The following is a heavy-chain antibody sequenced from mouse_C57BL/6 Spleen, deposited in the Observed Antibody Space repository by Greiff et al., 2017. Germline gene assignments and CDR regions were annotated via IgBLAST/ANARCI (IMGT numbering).Heavy chain of an antibody. CDR2: ISYDGSN. J-gene: IGHJ4*01. V-gene: IGHV3-6*01. D-gene: IGHD2-4*01. Sequence: VQLKESGPGLVKPSQSLSLTCSVTGYSITSGYYWNWIRQFPGNKLEWMGYISYDGSNNYNPSLKNRISITRDTSKNQFFLKLNSVTTEDTATYYSAREGDYDYEDAMGDWGQGTSVTVSS. CDR1: GYSITSGYY. CDR3: AREGDYDYEDAMGD.